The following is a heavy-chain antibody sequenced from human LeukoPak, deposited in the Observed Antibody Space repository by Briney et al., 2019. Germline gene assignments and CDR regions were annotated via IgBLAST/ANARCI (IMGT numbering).Heavy chain of an antibody. D-gene: IGHD3-3*01. V-gene: IGHV1-2*02. CDR2: INPNSGGT. CDR3: ARAGVGEGGNDFWSGYYTPYYYYGMDV. Sequence: GASVKVSCKASGYTFTGYYMHWVRQAPGQGLEWMGWINPNSGGTNYAQKFQGRVTMTRDTSIGTAYMELSRLRSDDTAVYYCARAGVGEGGNDFWSGYYTPYYYYGMDVWGQGTTVTVSS. CDR1: GYTFTGYY. J-gene: IGHJ6*02.